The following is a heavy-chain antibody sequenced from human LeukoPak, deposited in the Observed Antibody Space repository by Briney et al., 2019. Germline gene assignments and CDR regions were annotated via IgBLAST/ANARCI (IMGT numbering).Heavy chain of an antibody. V-gene: IGHV3-53*01. J-gene: IGHJ4*02. D-gene: IGHD6-13*01. Sequence: PGGSLRLSCAASGFTVSSNYMNWVRQAPGKGLEWVSVIYNDGSTYFADSVKGRFTISRDNSKNTVYLQMNNLRAEDTAVYYCARAETAAGSHWGQGTLVTVSS. CDR2: IYNDGST. CDR3: ARAETAAGSH. CDR1: GFTVSSNY.